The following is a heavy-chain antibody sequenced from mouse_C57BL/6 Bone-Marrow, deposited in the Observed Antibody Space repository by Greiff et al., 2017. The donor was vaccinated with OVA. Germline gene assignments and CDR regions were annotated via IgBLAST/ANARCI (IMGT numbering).Heavy chain of an antibody. J-gene: IGHJ1*03. V-gene: IGHV1-4*01. CDR2: INPSSGYT. CDR3: YRARGDWCFDV. CDR1: GFTFTSYS. Sequence: VKLQESGAELVRPGASVKMSCTASGFTFTSYSMHWVKQRPGQGLEWIGYINPSSGYTKYNQKFKVKATLTADKSSSTAYMQLKILTSEDAAVYSCYRARGDWCFDVWGTGTAVTVS.